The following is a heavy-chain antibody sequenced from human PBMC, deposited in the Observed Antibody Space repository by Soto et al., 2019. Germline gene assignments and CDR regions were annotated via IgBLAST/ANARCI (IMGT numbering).Heavy chain of an antibody. D-gene: IGHD2-15*01. CDR1: GGSISSSSYY. CDR3: ATPTVVEGSFDH. CDR2: IYYSGST. Sequence: QLQLQESGPGLVKPSETLSLTCTVSGGSISSSSYYWAWIRQPPGKGLEWIGNIYYSGSTYYNPSLTSRVTIYVDTSKDQFSLKLISVTAADAAVYYCATPTVVEGSFDHWGQGTLVPVSS. J-gene: IGHJ4*02. V-gene: IGHV4-39*01.